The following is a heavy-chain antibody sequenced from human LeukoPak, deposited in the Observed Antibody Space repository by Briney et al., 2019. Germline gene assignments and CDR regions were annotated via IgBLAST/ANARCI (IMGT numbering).Heavy chain of an antibody. CDR3: ARDRAGTEAFYYYYYMDV. Sequence: GGSLRLSCAASGFTFDDYAMHWVRQAPGKGLEWVSGISWNSGSIGYADSVKGRFTISRDNAKNSLYLQMNSLRAEDTAVYYCARDRAGTEAFYYYYYMDVWGKGTTVTVSS. V-gene: IGHV3-9*01. D-gene: IGHD6-19*01. CDR1: GFTFDDYA. CDR2: ISWNSGSI. J-gene: IGHJ6*03.